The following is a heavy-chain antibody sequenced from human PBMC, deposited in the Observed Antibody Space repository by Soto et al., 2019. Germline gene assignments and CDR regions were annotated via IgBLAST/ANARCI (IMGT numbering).Heavy chain of an antibody. Sequence: QMQLQESGPGLVKPSETLSLNCVVSGGSVSSGDHAWGWIRQPPGKGLEWIGYRRSVNYNPSLRSRVTISVDTAKNKFSLKLSSVTAADTAVYYCGRDNWGSIDYWGQGTQVTVSS. CDR2: RRSV. V-gene: IGHV4-61*08. D-gene: IGHD7-27*01. CDR3: GRDNWGSIDY. CDR1: GGSVSSGDHA. J-gene: IGHJ4*02.